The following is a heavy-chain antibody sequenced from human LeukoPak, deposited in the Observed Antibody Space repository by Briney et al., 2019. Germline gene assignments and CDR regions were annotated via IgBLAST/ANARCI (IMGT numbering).Heavy chain of an antibody. Sequence: SETLSLPCTVSGGPLSSHQGIWTGHPPGRGREWIGYIYDSGSTNYIPSLKSRVTISVDTSKNQFSLKLSSVTAADTAVYYCAGGAVAGTFVDYWGQGTLVTVSS. J-gene: IGHJ4*02. CDR3: AGGAVAGTFVDY. CDR2: IYDSGST. D-gene: IGHD6-19*01. CDR1: GGPLSSHQ. V-gene: IGHV4-59*11.